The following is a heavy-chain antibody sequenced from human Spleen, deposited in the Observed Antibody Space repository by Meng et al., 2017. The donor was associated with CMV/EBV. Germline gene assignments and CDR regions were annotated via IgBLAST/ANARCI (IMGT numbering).Heavy chain of an antibody. J-gene: IGHJ4*02. CDR2: ITGSGRST. V-gene: IGHV3-23*01. CDR3: AKLTTAAGTDN. Sequence: GESLKISCAASGFTFNGYNMNWVRQAPGKGLEWVSTITGSGRSTYYADSLKGRFTISRDNSKNTLYLQMNSLRAEDTAVYYCAKLTTAAGTDNWGQGTLVTVSS. CDR1: GFTFNGYN. D-gene: IGHD1-14*01.